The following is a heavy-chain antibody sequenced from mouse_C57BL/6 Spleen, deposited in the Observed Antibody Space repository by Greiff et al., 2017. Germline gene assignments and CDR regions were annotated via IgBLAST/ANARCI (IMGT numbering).Heavy chain of an antibody. CDR1: GFTFSDYG. J-gene: IGHJ4*01. CDR3: AREIYYGNYDAMDY. D-gene: IGHD2-1*01. CDR2: ISSGSSTI. Sequence: DVMLVESGGGLVKPGGSLKLSCAASGFTFSDYGMHWVRQAPEKGLEWVAYISSGSSTIYYADTVKGRFTISRDNAKNTLFLQMTSLRSEDTAMYYCAREIYYGNYDAMDYWGQGTSVTVSS. V-gene: IGHV5-17*01.